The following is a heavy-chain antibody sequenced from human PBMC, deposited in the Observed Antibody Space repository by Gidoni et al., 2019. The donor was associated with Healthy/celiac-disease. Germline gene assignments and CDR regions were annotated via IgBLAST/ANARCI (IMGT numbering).Heavy chain of an antibody. J-gene: IGHJ3*02. V-gene: IGHV3-30-3*01. D-gene: IGHD6-13*01. CDR3: AREGASSSWAFDI. CDR2: ISYDGSNK. CDR1: GFPFSSYA. Sequence: QVQLVESGGGVVQPGRSLRLSCAASGFPFSSYAMHWVRQAPGKGLEWLAVISYDGSNKYYADSVKGRFTISRDNSKNTLYLQMNSLRAEDTAVYYCAREGASSSWAFDIWGQGTMVTVSS.